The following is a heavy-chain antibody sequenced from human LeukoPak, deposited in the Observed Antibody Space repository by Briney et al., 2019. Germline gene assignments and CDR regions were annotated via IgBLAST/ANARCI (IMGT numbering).Heavy chain of an antibody. CDR3: ARDNGEGLRSGTFDY. CDR2: IYTSGST. D-gene: IGHD5-12*01. V-gene: IGHV4-4*07. J-gene: IGHJ4*02. CDR1: GGSISNYF. Sequence: SETLSLTCTVSGGSISNYFWTWIRQPAGKGLEWIGRIYTSGSTNYNPSLKSRVTISVDTSKNQFSLKLSSVTAADTAVYYCARDNGEGLRSGTFDYWGQGTLVTVSS.